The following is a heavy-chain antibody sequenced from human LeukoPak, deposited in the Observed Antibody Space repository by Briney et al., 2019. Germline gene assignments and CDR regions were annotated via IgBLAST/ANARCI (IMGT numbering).Heavy chain of an antibody. CDR2: ISGSGGST. Sequence: PGGSLRLSCAASGFTFSSYAMSWVRQAPGKGLEWVSAISGSGGSTYYADSVKGRFTISRDNSKNTLYLQMNSLRAEDTAVYYCAKDPMITFGGVIALGAFDIWGQGTMVTVSS. CDR3: AKDPMITFGGVIALGAFDI. V-gene: IGHV3-23*01. CDR1: GFTFSSYA. J-gene: IGHJ3*02. D-gene: IGHD3-16*02.